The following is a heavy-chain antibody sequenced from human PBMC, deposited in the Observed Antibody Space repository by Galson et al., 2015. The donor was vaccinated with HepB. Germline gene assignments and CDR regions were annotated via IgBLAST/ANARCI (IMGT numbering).Heavy chain of an antibody. CDR3: ARDPTATGPGIY. J-gene: IGHJ4*02. CDR2: ISAYNGNT. V-gene: IGHV1-18*04. CDR1: GYTFTSSSYG. Sequence: SCKASGYTFTSSSYGISWVRQAPGQGLEWMGWISAYNGNTNYAQKLQGRVTMTTDTSTSTAYMELRSLRSDDTAVYYCARDPTATGPGIYWGQGTLVIVSS. D-gene: IGHD1-1*01.